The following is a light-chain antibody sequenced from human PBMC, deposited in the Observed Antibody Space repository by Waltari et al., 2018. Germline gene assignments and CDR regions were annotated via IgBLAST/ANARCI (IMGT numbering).Light chain of an antibody. CDR3: STWDDSLNGAV. CDR2: TDN. Sequence: QSVLTQPPSASGTPGQRVTIPCSGSRSNIGSNPGSWYQQFPGTAPKLLIFTDNRRPSGVPDLVSASKSGTSASLAISGLQSEDEAHYYCSTWDDSLNGAVFGGGTRVTVL. J-gene: IGLJ3*02. CDR1: RSNIGSNP. V-gene: IGLV1-44*01.